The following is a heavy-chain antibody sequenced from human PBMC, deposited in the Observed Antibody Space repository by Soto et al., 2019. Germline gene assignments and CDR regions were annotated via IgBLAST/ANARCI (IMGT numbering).Heavy chain of an antibody. J-gene: IGHJ4*02. Sequence: GGSLRLSCAASGFSMDNYGMSWVRQVPGKGLEWVSGMYWKDGNTHYADSVKGRFTISRDNAKNSLFLQLNSLRVEDTALYYCVRSGDYRSGSYWYFFDYWGQGALVTVSS. CDR1: GFSMDNYG. D-gene: IGHD3-10*01. CDR2: MYWKDGNT. CDR3: VRSGDYRSGSYWYFFDY. V-gene: IGHV3-20*04.